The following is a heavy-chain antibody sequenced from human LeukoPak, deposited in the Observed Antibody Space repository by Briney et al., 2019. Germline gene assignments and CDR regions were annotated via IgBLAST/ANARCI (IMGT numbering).Heavy chain of an antibody. V-gene: IGHV3-23*01. CDR2: ISATGAST. Sequence: GGSLRLSCAASGFTLSRYWMHWVRQTPGKGLEWVSAISATGASTYYADSVKGRFTISRDNSKNTLYLQMNSLRAEDTAVYYCARERRYSGYDEGYFDYWGQGTLVTVSS. J-gene: IGHJ4*02. CDR3: ARERRYSGYDEGYFDY. CDR1: GFTLSRYW. D-gene: IGHD5-12*01.